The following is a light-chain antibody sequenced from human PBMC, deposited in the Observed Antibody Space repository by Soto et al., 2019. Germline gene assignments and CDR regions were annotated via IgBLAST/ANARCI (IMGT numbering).Light chain of an antibody. V-gene: IGKV3-15*01. Sequence: EIVMTQSPVTLSVSPGERATVSCRSSQSVSTKLAWYQQKPGQAPRLLIYDASTRATGIPARFSGSGSGTEFTLTISSLQSEDFAVYYCQQYNNWPPGTFGQGTKVDIK. J-gene: IGKJ1*01. CDR2: DAS. CDR1: QSVSTK. CDR3: QQYNNWPPGT.